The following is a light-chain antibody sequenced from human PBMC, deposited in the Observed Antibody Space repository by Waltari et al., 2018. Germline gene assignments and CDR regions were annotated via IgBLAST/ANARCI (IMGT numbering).Light chain of an antibody. CDR3: VLYLGSDTWV. CDR1: SGSVSTNYS. J-gene: IGLJ3*02. V-gene: IGLV8-61*01. CDR2: NTN. Sequence: QTVVTQEPSFSVSPGGTVTLTCGLTSGSVSTNYSPSWYQQTPGQAPRALLYNTNSRSAGVPDRFSGSILGNKAALTITGAQADDESDYYCVLYLGSDTWVFGGGTKLTVL.